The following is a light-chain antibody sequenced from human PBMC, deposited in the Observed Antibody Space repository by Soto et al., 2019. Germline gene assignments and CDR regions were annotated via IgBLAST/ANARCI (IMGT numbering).Light chain of an antibody. CDR2: DAS. CDR1: QSISSW. J-gene: IGKJ1*01. Sequence: DIQMTQSPSTLSASVGDRVTITCRASQSISSWLAWYQQKPGKAPKLLIYDASSLESGVPSRFSGSGPGTEFTLTISSLQPDDFATYFCQQYNSYWTFGQGTQVEIK. CDR3: QQYNSYWT. V-gene: IGKV1-5*01.